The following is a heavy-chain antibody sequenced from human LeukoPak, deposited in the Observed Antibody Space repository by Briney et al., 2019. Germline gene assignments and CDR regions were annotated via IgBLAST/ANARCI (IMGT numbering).Heavy chain of an antibody. CDR2: VSKSDGIT. CDR3: ARGSYGMDV. J-gene: IGHJ6*02. CDR1: GFTFTTYA. V-gene: IGHV3-23*01. Sequence: PGGSLRLSCAASGFTFTTYAMSWVRQAPGKGLEWVSSVSKSDGITYYADSVKGRLTISRDNSKNTLHLQMNGLRAEDTAVYYCARGSYGMDVWGQGTTVTVSS.